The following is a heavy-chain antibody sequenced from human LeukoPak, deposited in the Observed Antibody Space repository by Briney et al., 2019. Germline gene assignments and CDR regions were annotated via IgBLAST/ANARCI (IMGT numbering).Heavy chain of an antibody. CDR1: GFTFDDYA. V-gene: IGHV3-9*01. CDR3: AKGSYDSSGYYGVFDY. Sequence: GRSLRLSCAASGFTFDDYAMHWVRQAPGKGLEWVSGISWNSGSIGYADSVKGRLTISRDNAKNSLYLQMNSLRAEDTALYYCAKGSYDSSGYYGVFDYWGQRTLVTVSS. CDR2: ISWNSGSI. J-gene: IGHJ4*02. D-gene: IGHD3-22*01.